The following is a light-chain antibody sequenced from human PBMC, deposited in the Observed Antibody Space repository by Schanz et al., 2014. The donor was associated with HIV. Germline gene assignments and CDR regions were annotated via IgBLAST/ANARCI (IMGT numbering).Light chain of an antibody. CDR1: SSNIGAGSA. Sequence: QSVLTQPPSVSGAPGQRVTISCAGGSSNIGAGSAVHWYQQFPGTAPKLLIFDDDSRPSGVPDRFSGSKSGTSASLAITGLQADDEADYYCQSFDRLMRGLVFGGGTKLTVL. J-gene: IGLJ2*01. CDR2: DDD. CDR3: QSFDRLMRGLV. V-gene: IGLV1-40*01.